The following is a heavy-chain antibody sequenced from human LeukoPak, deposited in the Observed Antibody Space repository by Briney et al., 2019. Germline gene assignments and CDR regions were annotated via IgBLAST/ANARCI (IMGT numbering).Heavy chain of an antibody. CDR3: ARAGGYGLIDY. V-gene: IGHV4-59*12. CDR2: IYYSGST. CDR1: GGSISSYY. J-gene: IGHJ4*02. Sequence: PSETLSLTCTVSGGSISSYYWSWIRQPPGKGLEWIGYIYYSGSTNYNPSLKSRVTISVDTSKNQLSLKVGSMTAADTAVYYCARAGGYGLIDYWGQGTMVTVSS. D-gene: IGHD5-18*01.